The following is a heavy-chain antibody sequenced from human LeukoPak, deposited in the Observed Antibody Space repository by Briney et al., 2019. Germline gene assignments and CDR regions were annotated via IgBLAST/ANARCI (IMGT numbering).Heavy chain of an antibody. CDR1: RYSFSIYW. CDR2: IYPDDSDT. V-gene: IGHV5-51*01. J-gene: IGHJ4*02. CDR3: ARRGYNSGPFDY. D-gene: IGHD5-18*01. Sequence: GESLKISCTGSRYSFSIYWIGWVRQMPGKGLEWMGIIYPDDSDTRYSPSFRGQVTISADKSINTAYLQWNSLKASDTAMYYCARRGYNSGPFDYWGQGTLVTVSS.